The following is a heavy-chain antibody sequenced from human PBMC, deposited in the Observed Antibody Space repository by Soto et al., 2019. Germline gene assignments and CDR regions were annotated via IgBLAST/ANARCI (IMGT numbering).Heavy chain of an antibody. Sequence: PSETLSLTCTVSAASFSRYYWTWIRQTPGKGLEWIGYVYFNGNTTYNPSLKRRVSISIDTSKNQISLTLNSVTAADTAVYYCASVTFGGVVLAHWGQGTLFTVSS. D-gene: IGHD3-16*01. CDR3: ASVTFGGVVLAH. CDR2: VYFNGNT. V-gene: IGHV4-59*01. CDR1: AASFSRYY. J-gene: IGHJ4*02.